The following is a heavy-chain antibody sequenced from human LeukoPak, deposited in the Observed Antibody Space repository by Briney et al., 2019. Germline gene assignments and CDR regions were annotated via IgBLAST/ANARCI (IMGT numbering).Heavy chain of an antibody. V-gene: IGHV3-21*01. CDR3: ARDPSSDTAMVAASDY. CDR1: GFTFGDYA. J-gene: IGHJ4*02. D-gene: IGHD5-18*01. Sequence: GGSLRLSCTASGFTFGDYAMTWVRQAPGKGLEWVSSISSSSSYIYYADSVKGRFTISRDNAKNSLYLQMNSLRAEDTAVYYCARDPSSDTAMVAASDYWGQGTLVTVSS. CDR2: ISSSSSYI.